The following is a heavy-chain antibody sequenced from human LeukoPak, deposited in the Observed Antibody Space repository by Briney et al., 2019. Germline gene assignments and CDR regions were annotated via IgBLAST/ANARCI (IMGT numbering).Heavy chain of an antibody. J-gene: IGHJ3*02. CDR2: ISGSGGST. D-gene: IGHD3-3*01. Sequence: PGGSLRLSCAASGFTFSSYAMRWVRQAPGKGLEWVSAISGSGGSTYYADSVKGRFTISRDNSKNTLYLQMNSLRAEDTAVYYCAKDSTYYDFWSGYYGTDAFDIWGQGTMVTVSS. V-gene: IGHV3-23*01. CDR1: GFTFSSYA. CDR3: AKDSTYYDFWSGYYGTDAFDI.